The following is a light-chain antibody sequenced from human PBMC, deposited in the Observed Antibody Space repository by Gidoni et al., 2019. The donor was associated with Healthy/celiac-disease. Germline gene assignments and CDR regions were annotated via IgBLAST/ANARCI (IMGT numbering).Light chain of an antibody. CDR2: GAS. V-gene: IGKV3-15*01. CDR3: QQYNNWPIT. CDR1: QSVNSN. Sequence: PATLSVSPGERATLPCRASQSVNSNLAWYQQKPGQAPRLLIYGASTRATGIPARFSGSGSGTEFTLTISSLQSEDFAVYYCQQYNNWPITFGQGTRLEIK. J-gene: IGKJ5*01.